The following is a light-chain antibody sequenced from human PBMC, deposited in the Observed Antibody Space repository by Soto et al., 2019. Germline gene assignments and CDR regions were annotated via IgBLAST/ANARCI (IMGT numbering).Light chain of an antibody. CDR2: DAF. CDR3: QQRANWPLT. CDR1: QSVYSS. Sequence: EIVLTQSPVTLSLSPGERATLSCKATQSVYSSLAWYQQKPGQAPRLLIYDAFNKATGIPARFRGSGSGTDFTLTISSLEPEDFAVYYCQQRANWPLTFGGGTKVDIK. V-gene: IGKV3-11*01. J-gene: IGKJ4*01.